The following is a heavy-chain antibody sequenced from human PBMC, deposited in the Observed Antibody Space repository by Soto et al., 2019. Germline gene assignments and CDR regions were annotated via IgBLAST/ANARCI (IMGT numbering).Heavy chain of an antibody. CDR1: GGAFSGYY. V-gene: IGHV4-34*01. CDR3: AGDNIGQMPDARRDYYAMDV. CDR2: INHSGST. D-gene: IGHD2-15*01. J-gene: IGHJ6*02. Sequence: QVQLQQWGAGLLKPSETLSLTCAVSGGAFSGYYWTWIRQPPGKGLEWIGEINHSGSTNDNPSLKSRVTLAVGPSKDPVSPKLSSVAAADTAFYYWAGDNIGQMPDARRDYYAMDVWGQGTTVTVSS.